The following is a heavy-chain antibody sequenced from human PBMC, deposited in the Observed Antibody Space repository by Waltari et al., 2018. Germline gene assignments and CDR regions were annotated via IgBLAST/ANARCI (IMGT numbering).Heavy chain of an antibody. Sequence: EVQLVESGGGLVQPGRSLRLSCAASGFTFDDYAMHWGRQAPGKGLEWVSGISWNSGSIGYADSVKGRFTISRDNAKNSLYLQMNSLRAEDMALYYCAKGARRYYYYYMDVWGKGTTVTISS. D-gene: IGHD6-6*01. V-gene: IGHV3-9*03. J-gene: IGHJ6*03. CDR3: AKGARRYYYYYMDV. CDR2: ISWNSGSI. CDR1: GFTFDDYA.